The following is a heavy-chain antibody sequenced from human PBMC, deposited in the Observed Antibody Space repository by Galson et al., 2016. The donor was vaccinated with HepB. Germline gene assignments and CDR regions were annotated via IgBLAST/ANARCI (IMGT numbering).Heavy chain of an antibody. CDR3: ARDRGVYVYYSYGMDV. J-gene: IGHJ6*02. CDR2: IWYDGSNK. Sequence: SLRLSCAASGFTFGRHGMHWVRQAPGKGPEWVAVIWYDGSNKYYADYVTGRFTISRDNSENTVYLQMNSLRADDTAVYYCARDRGVYVYYSYGMDVWGQGTTVAVSS. CDR1: GFTFGRHG. D-gene: IGHD2-8*01. V-gene: IGHV3-33*01.